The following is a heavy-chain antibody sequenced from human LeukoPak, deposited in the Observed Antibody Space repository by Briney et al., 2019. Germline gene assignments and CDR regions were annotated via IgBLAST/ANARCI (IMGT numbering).Heavy chain of an antibody. CDR1: GFTFSSYG. D-gene: IGHD2-2*01. J-gene: IGHJ4*02. Sequence: PGRSLRLSCAASGFTFSSYGMHWVRQAPGKGLEWVAVISYDGSNKYYADSVKGRFTISRDNSKNTLYLQMNRLRAEDTAVYYCAKWSSTKSFDYWGQGTLVTVSS. CDR3: AKWSSTKSFDY. CDR2: ISYDGSNK. V-gene: IGHV3-30*18.